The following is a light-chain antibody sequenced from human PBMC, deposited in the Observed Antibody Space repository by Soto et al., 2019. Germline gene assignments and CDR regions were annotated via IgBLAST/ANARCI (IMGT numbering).Light chain of an antibody. V-gene: IGLV2-23*01. CDR1: NSYVGRYNL. Sequence: QSALTQPASVSGSPGQATTISCTGTNSYVGRYNLVSWYQQHPGKAPKLMIYEGSKRPSGVSTRFSGSKSGNTASLTISGLQAEDEADYYCCSYASSSTYVFGTGTKVTVL. J-gene: IGLJ1*01. CDR2: EGS. CDR3: CSYASSSTYV.